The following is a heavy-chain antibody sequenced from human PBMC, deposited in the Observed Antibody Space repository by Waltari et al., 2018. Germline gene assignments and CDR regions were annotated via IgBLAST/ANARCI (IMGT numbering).Heavy chain of an antibody. J-gene: IGHJ4*02. Sequence: QVQLVQSGAEVKKPGASVTVSCKASGYTFTSYDINWVRQATGQGLEWMGWMNPNSGNTGYAQKFQGRVTMTRNTSISTAYMELSSLRSEDTAVYYCASGVGYDPGRSFDYWGQGTLVTVSS. CDR1: GYTFTSYD. V-gene: IGHV1-8*01. CDR2: MNPNSGNT. D-gene: IGHD5-12*01. CDR3: ASGVGYDPGRSFDY.